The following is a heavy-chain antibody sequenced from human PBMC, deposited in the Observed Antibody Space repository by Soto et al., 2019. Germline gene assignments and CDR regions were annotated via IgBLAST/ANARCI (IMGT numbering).Heavy chain of an antibody. V-gene: IGHV2-5*02. D-gene: IGHD2-8*01. CDR3: AHWTMVRGSDY. CDR1: GFSLSTTGVG. Sequence: QITLKESGPTLVKPTQTLTLTCTFSGFSLSTTGVGVGWIHQPPGKALKWLALIYWDDDERYSPYLKSRLTIPKDTSKNQVVLTMTNMDPVDTATYYCAHWTMVRGSDYWGQGTLVTVSS. CDR2: IYWDDDE. J-gene: IGHJ4*02.